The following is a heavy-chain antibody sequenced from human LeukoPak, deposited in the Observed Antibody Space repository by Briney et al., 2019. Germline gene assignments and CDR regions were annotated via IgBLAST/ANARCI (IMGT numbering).Heavy chain of an antibody. CDR3: ARDLGGWQGDF. CDR2: IYYSGST. J-gene: IGHJ4*02. CDR1: GFSFSSYY. V-gene: IGHV4-59*01. D-gene: IGHD6-19*01. Sequence: PSETLSLTCTVSGFSFSSYYWSWIRQPPGKGLEWIGYIYYSGSTNYNPSLKSRVTISVDTSKNQFSLKLSAVTAADTAVYYCARDLGGWQGDFWGQGTLVTVSS.